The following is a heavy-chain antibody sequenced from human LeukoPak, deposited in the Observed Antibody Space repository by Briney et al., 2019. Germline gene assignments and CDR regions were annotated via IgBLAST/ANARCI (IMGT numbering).Heavy chain of an antibody. D-gene: IGHD3-16*01. V-gene: IGHV3-66*01. J-gene: IGHJ4*02. Sequence: GGSLRLSCAASGFTVSSNYMSWVRQAPGKGLEWVSVIYSGGSTYYADSVKGRFTISRDNSKNTLYLQMNSLRAEDTAVYYCARVTFSARHEGWFFDYWGQGTLVTVSS. CDR2: IYSGGST. CDR3: ARVTFSARHEGWFFDY. CDR1: GFTVSSNY.